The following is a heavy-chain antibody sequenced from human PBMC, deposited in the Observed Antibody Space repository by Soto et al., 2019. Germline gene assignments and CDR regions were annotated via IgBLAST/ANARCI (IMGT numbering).Heavy chain of an antibody. V-gene: IGHV3-11*01. CDR1: KFIFSDYY. D-gene: IGHD4-17*01. CDR2: ISNGATTT. CDR3: ARDTLPTDFGLGWDV. J-gene: IGHJ6*02. Sequence: PGGSLRLSCSASKFIFSDYYMSWIRQAPGKGLEWVAYISNGATTTHYADSVKGRFTISRDNAKNSLYLQMNSLRAEDTAMYYCARDTLPTDFGLGWDVWRQGTTVTVSS.